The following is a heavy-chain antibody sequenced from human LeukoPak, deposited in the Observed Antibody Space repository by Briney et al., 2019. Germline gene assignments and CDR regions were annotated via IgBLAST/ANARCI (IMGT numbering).Heavy chain of an antibody. CDR1: SGSISSGGYS. CDR3: ARAYSSSWSNAFDI. Sequence: SQTLSLTCAVSSGSISSGGYSWSWIRQPPGKGLEWIGYIYQSGGTYYNPSLKSRVTISVDKSKNHFSLNLTSVTAADTAMYFCARAYSSSWSNAFDIWGQGTIVTVSS. CDR2: IYQSGGT. D-gene: IGHD6-13*01. J-gene: IGHJ3*02. V-gene: IGHV4-30-2*01.